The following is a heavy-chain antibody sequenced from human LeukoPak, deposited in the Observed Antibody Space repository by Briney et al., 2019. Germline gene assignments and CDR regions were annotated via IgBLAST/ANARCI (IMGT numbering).Heavy chain of an antibody. V-gene: IGHV4-34*01. Sequence: PSEPLPLPCTVYGASFSGYCWSWIRQSPGKGLEWIGESNHSGSMNYKPSLKRRVTISVDTSKNQFSLKLSSVTAADTAVYYCARGGSSGYSYGYNWGQGTLVTVSS. CDR2: SNHSGSM. D-gene: IGHD5-18*01. J-gene: IGHJ4*02. CDR1: GASFSGYC. CDR3: ARGGSSGYSYGYN.